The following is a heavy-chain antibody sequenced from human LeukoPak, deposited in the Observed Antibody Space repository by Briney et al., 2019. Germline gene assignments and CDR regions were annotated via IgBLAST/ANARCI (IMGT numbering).Heavy chain of an antibody. CDR1: GYTFTSYA. CDR2: INAGNGNT. J-gene: IGHJ4*02. D-gene: IGHD6-19*01. Sequence: ASVKVSCKASGYTFTSYAMNWVRQAPGQRLEWMGWINAGNGNTKYSQKFQGRVTITRDTSASTAYMELSSLRSEDTAVYYCARGIAVAGTPIDYWGQGTLVTVSS. V-gene: IGHV1-3*01. CDR3: ARGIAVAGTPIDY.